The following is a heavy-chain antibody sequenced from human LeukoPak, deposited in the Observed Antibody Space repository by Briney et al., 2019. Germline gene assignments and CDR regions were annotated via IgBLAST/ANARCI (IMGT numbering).Heavy chain of an antibody. D-gene: IGHD2-21*02. Sequence: PSETLSLTCTVSGGSISYYYWSWIRQPPWKGLEWIGYVYYSGSTSYNPSLKSRVTISLDTSKHQFSLKLNSVTAADTAVYYCARHAYCGGDCFGGAFEIWGQGTMVTVSS. CDR3: ARHAYCGGDCFGGAFEI. V-gene: IGHV4-59*08. J-gene: IGHJ3*02. CDR1: GGSISYYY. CDR2: VYYSGST.